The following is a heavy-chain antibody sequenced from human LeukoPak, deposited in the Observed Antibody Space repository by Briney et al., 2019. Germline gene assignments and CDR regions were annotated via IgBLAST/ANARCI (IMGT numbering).Heavy chain of an antibody. D-gene: IGHD2-2*03. Sequence: ASVKVSCKVSGSALSDLAMQWVRQVPGKGLEWMGGLDRESGETLYSDKFQGRVTMAQDTCTDTAYMGLTSLTSEDTAVYYCATGRGTGYHYRFDPWGQGTLVTVSS. J-gene: IGHJ5*02. CDR1: GSALSDLA. CDR3: ATGRGTGYHYRFDP. V-gene: IGHV1-24*01. CDR2: LDRESGET.